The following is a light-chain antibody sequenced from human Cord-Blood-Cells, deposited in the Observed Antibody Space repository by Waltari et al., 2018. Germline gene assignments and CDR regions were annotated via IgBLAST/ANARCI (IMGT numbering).Light chain of an antibody. Sequence: QSVLTQPPSASGTPGQRVTISCSGSSSNIGSNYVYWYQQLPGTAPKLLIYRNNQRPSVVPDRFSCSKSGTSASLAISGLRSEDEADYYCAAWDDSLSGPGVFGGGTKLTVL. J-gene: IGLJ3*02. CDR2: RNN. V-gene: IGLV1-47*01. CDR1: SSNIGSNY. CDR3: AAWDDSLSGPGV.